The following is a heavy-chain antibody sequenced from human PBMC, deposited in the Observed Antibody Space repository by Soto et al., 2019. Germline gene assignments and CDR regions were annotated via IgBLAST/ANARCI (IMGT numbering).Heavy chain of an antibody. J-gene: IGHJ5*02. CDR1: GGSISSGDYY. CDR2: IYYSGST. V-gene: IGHV4-30-4*01. CDR3: ARVGRKYDILTGYPKAHGFDP. D-gene: IGHD3-9*01. Sequence: PSETLSLTCTVPGGSISSGDYYWSWIRQPPGNGLEWIGYIYYSGSTYYNPSLKSRVTISVDTSKNQFSLKLSSVTAADTAVYYCARVGRKYDILTGYPKAHGFDPWGQGTLVTVS.